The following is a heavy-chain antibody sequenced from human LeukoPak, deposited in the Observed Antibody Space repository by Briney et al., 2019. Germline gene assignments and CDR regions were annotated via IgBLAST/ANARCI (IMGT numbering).Heavy chain of an antibody. D-gene: IGHD3-9*01. CDR2: ISSSSSYI. Sequence: GGSLRLSCAASGFTFSSYSMNWVRQPPGKGLEWVSSISSSSSYIYYADSVKGRFTISRDNAKNSLYLQMNSLRAEDTAVYYCARETTNYDILTGPENWFDPWGQGTLVTVSS. CDR1: GFTFSSYS. J-gene: IGHJ5*02. V-gene: IGHV3-21*01. CDR3: ARETTNYDILTGPENWFDP.